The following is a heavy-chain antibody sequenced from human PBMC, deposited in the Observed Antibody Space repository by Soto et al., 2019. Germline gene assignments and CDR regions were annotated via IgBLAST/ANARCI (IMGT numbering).Heavy chain of an antibody. CDR2: IYPGDSDT. CDR3: ARRYSASYYHFDC. V-gene: IGHV5-51*01. J-gene: IGHJ4*01. Sequence: GESLKIFCKGSGYSFANYWIGWVRPMPGKGLEWMGIIYPGDSDTRYSPSFQGQVTISADKSISTAYLQWSSLKASDTTMYYCARRYSASYYHFDCWGYGTLVTVAS. D-gene: IGHD5-12*01. CDR1: GYSFANYW.